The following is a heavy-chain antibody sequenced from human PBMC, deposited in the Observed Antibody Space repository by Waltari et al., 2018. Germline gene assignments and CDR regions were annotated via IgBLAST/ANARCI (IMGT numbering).Heavy chain of an antibody. J-gene: IGHJ5*02. Sequence: EVQLVESGGGLVQPGGSLRLSCAASGFTFRSYSMRWVRQAPGRGLEWVSYISTSTTSIYYADSVTGRFTISRDNSRNSLYLQMNSLRADDTAVYYCARGTSGAPSWFDPWGQGTLVTVSS. CDR2: ISTSTTSI. CDR3: ARGTSGAPSWFDP. V-gene: IGHV3-48*04. CDR1: GFTFRSYS. D-gene: IGHD1-26*01.